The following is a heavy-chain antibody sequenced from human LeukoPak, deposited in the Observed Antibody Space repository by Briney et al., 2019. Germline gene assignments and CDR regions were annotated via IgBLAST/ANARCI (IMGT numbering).Heavy chain of an antibody. CDR2: IIGSGGST. CDR1: GFDFNTHA. D-gene: IGHD3-10*01. Sequence: GGSLRLSCAASGFDFNTHAMHWLRPAPGKGREWVSDIIGSGGSTYYADSVKGRFTISRDNSKNTLYLQMNSLRAEDTAVYYCARYSMVRGVIRSTSSHFDYWGQGTLVTVSS. J-gene: IGHJ4*02. V-gene: IGHV3-23*01. CDR3: ARYSMVRGVIRSTSSHFDY.